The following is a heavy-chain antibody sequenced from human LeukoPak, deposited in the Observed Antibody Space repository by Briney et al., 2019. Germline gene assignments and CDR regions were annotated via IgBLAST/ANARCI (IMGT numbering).Heavy chain of an antibody. D-gene: IGHD5-12*01. J-gene: IGHJ4*02. CDR2: IYYSGST. Sequence: SETLSLTCTVSGGSISSYYWSWIRQPPGKGLEWIGYIYYSGSTNYNPSLKSRVTISVDTSKNQFSLKLSSVTAADTAVYYCARGRYSGYQIDYWGQGTLVTVSS. CDR1: GGSISSYY. V-gene: IGHV4-59*01. CDR3: ARGRYSGYQIDY.